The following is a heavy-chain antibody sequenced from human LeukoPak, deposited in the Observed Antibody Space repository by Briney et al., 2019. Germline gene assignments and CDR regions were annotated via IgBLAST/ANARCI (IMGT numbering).Heavy chain of an antibody. D-gene: IGHD3-16*01. J-gene: IGHJ4*02. CDR3: GRGRVLRYFDY. Sequence: ASVKVSCKASGYTFTSYYIHWVRQAPGQGLEWIGIINPNGGVTRHRQKFQDRVTMSRDTSTTTMYMELISLTSEDTAVYYCGRGRVLRYFDYWGQGTLVTVSS. V-gene: IGHV1-46*01. CDR1: GYTFTSYY. CDR2: INPNGGVT.